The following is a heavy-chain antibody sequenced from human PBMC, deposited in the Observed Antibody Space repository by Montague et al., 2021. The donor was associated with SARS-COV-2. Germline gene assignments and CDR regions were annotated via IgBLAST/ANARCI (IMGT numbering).Heavy chain of an antibody. D-gene: IGHD6-19*01. V-gene: IGHV4-39*07. CDR1: GGSISSSSYY. CDR3: AKVAGSHDTFDI. J-gene: IGHJ3*02. Sequence: SETLSLTCTVSGGSISSSSYYWGWIRQPPGKGLEWIGTIYHSGSTYFNPSLKSRVTISVDTSKNQFSLTLSSVTAADTAVYYCAKVAGSHDTFDIWGRGTMVTVSS. CDR2: IYHSGST.